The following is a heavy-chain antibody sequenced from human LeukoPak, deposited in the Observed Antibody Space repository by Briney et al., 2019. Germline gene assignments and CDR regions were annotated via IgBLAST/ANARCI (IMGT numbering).Heavy chain of an antibody. CDR2: INPNSGET. V-gene: IGHV1-2*02. J-gene: IGHJ4*02. CDR1: GYTFTDYY. Sequence: ASVKVSCKPSGYTFTDYYIHWVRQAPGQGLEWMGWINPNSGETNSAQKFQGRVTMTGDTSISTAYMELRRVTSDDTAVYYCARDRDYSNTERGFDYWGQGTLVTVST. D-gene: IGHD4-11*01. CDR3: ARDRDYSNTERGFDY.